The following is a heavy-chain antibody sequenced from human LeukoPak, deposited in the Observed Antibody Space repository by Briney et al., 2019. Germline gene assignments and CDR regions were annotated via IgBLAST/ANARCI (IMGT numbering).Heavy chain of an antibody. Sequence: PGGTLRLSCVVSGFIYGLSWVRQAPGKGLEWVSAISGSGGITDYADSVEGRFTISRDNAKNSLYLQMNSLRGEDTAVYYCARDGTPIYSSGWVYMDVWGKGTTVTISS. J-gene: IGHJ6*04. D-gene: IGHD6-25*01. CDR1: GFIYG. V-gene: IGHV3-23*01. CDR3: ARDGTPIYSSGWVYMDV. CDR2: ISGSGGIT.